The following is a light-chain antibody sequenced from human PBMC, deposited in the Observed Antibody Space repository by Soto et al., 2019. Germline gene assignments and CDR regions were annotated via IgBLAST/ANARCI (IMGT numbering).Light chain of an antibody. CDR3: SSYASSSTIYV. Sequence: QSVLTQPASVSGSPGQASTISCTGTSSDIGDYNYVSWYQQRPGKAPKLMIYDVTNRPSGVSNRFSGSKSGSTASLTISGLQAEDEADYYCSSYASSSTIYVFGTGTKVTVL. CDR2: DVT. J-gene: IGLJ1*01. CDR1: SSDIGDYNY. V-gene: IGLV2-14*01.